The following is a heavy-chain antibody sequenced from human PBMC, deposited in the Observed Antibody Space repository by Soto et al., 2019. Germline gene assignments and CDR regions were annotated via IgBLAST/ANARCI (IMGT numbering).Heavy chain of an antibody. V-gene: IGHV4-59*01. Sequence: SETLSITCTFSRGSISSKYWTWLRQPPGKGLEWIGYVYNSGSTNYNPSLKSRVTISEDTSKSQFSLKVNSMTAADTAVYYCARYRREAVAGYTLDNWGQGILVTVSS. J-gene: IGHJ4*02. CDR3: ARYRREAVAGYTLDN. D-gene: IGHD6-13*01. CDR2: VYNSGST. CDR1: RGSISSKY.